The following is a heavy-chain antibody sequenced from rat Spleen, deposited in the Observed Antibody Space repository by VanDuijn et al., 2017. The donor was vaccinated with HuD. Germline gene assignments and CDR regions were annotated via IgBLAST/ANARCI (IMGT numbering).Heavy chain of an antibody. Sequence: EVQLVESDGGLVQPGRSLKLSCAASGFTFNNYWMTWIRQAPGKGLECIASITNAGGRTYYSDSVKGRFTISRENAKSTLYLQMDSLRSEDTASYYCARHGLYNNYGWFAYWGQGVMVTVSS. CDR2: ITNAGGRT. CDR1: GFTFNNYW. CDR3: ARHGLYNNYGWFAY. D-gene: IGHD1-10*01. V-gene: IGHV5-31*01. J-gene: IGHJ2*01.